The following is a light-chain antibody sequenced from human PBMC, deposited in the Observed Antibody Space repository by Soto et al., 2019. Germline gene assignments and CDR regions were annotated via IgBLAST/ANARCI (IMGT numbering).Light chain of an antibody. V-gene: IGLV8-61*01. CDR3: MLYMGGGLVV. Sequence: QAVVTQEPSFSVSPGGTVTLTCGLTSGSVSTTYYPSWYQQTPGQAPRTLIYSTNIRSSGVPDRFSGSILGNTAALTITGAQADDESDYHCMLYMGGGLVVFGGGTKLTVL. J-gene: IGLJ3*02. CDR2: STN. CDR1: SGSVSTTYY.